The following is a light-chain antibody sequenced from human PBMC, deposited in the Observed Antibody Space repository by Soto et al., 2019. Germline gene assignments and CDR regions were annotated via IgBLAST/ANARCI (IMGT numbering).Light chain of an antibody. CDR2: KAS. CDR3: QQYNSYS. V-gene: IGKV1-5*03. Sequence: DIQMTQSPSTLSASVGDRVTITCRASQTISRWLAWYHQKPGKATKLLIYKASSLESGVPSRFSGSRSGTEFTRTISSLQPDDFATYYCQQYNSYSFGQGTKLEIK. J-gene: IGKJ2*01. CDR1: QTISRW.